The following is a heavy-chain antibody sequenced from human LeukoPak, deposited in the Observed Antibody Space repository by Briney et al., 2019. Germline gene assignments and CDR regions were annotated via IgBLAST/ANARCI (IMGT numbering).Heavy chain of an antibody. V-gene: IGHV3-23*01. Sequence: GGSLGLSCAASGFTFSSYAMSWVRQAPGKGLEWVSAISGSGGSTYYADSVKGRFTISRDNSKNTLYLQMNSLRAEDTAVYYCAKLRSWYGDFDYWGQGTLVTVSS. J-gene: IGHJ4*02. CDR3: AKLRSWYGDFDY. CDR1: GFTFSSYA. CDR2: ISGSGGST. D-gene: IGHD6-13*01.